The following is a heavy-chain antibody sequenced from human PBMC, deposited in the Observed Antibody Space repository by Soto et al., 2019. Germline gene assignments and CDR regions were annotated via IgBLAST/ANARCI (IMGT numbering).Heavy chain of an antibody. CDR2: IIPILGPP. J-gene: IGHJ6*01. Sequence: QVKLVQSGAEVKKPGSSVKVSCKASGGTFSTYPISWVRQAPGQGLEWMGGIIPILGPPNYAPRFQGRVTITADRSTNPVYMEPKRLTSEDTALYYCAREREILDNGMGRWGQGTTVTVSS. V-gene: IGHV1-69*06. CDR1: GGTFSTYP. CDR3: AREREILDNGMGR.